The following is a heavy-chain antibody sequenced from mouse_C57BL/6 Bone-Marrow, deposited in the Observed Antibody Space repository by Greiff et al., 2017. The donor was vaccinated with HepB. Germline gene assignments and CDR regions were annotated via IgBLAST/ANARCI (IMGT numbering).Heavy chain of an antibody. Sequence: EVKLVESGGGLVKPGGSLKLSCAASGFTFSDYGMHWVRQAPEKGLEWVAYISSGSSTIYYADTVKGRFTISRDNAKNTLFLQMTSLRSEYTAMYYCASRLDFDYWGQGTTLTVSS. J-gene: IGHJ2*01. CDR3: ASRLDFDY. V-gene: IGHV5-17*01. CDR1: GFTFSDYG. CDR2: ISSGSSTI.